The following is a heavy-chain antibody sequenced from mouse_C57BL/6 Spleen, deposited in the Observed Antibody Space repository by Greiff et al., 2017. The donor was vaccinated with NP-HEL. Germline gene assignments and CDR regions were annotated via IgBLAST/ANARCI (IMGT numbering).Heavy chain of an antibody. Sequence: VMLVESGPGLVQPSQSLSITCTVSGFSLTSYGVHWVRQSPGKGLEWLGVIWSGGSTDYNAAFISRLSISKDNSKSQVFFKMNSLQADDTAIYYCARNFDYDEGFAYWGQGTLVTVSA. V-gene: IGHV2-2*01. CDR2: IWSGGST. J-gene: IGHJ3*01. D-gene: IGHD2-4*01. CDR1: GFSLTSYG. CDR3: ARNFDYDEGFAY.